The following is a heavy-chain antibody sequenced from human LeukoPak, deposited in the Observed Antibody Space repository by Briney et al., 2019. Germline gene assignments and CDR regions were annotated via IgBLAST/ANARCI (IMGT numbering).Heavy chain of an antibody. J-gene: IGHJ4*02. CDR2: ISSSSGTI. CDR3: ARGGYYGSGSSQFDY. V-gene: IGHV3-48*02. Sequence: GGSLRLSCAASGFTLSSYSMNWVRQAPGKGLEWVSYISSSSGTIYSADSVKGRFTISRDNAKNSLYLQMNSLRDEDTAVYYCARGGYYGSGSSQFDYWGQGTMVTVSS. D-gene: IGHD3-10*01. CDR1: GFTLSSYS.